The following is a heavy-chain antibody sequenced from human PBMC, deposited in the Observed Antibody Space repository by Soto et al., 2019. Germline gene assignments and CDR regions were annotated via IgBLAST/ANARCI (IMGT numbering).Heavy chain of an antibody. D-gene: IGHD3-16*01. CDR2: IYSGGST. CDR3: ATSYTWRLFDY. CDR1: GFTVTSNY. V-gene: IGHV3-53*01. J-gene: IGHJ4*02. Sequence: GGSLRLSCAVSGFTVTSNYMTWVRQAPGKGLEWVSVIYSGGSTYYADSVRGRFTISRDNSKNTLYLQMNSLRAEDTVVYYCATSYTWRLFDYWGQGTLVTVSS.